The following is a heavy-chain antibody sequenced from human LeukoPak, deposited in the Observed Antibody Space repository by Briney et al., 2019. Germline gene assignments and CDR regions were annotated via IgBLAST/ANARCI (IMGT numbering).Heavy chain of an antibody. D-gene: IGHD1-26*01. V-gene: IGHV3-20*04. CDR3: ARWEISGSSDY. CDR2: INWNGGST. J-gene: IGHJ4*02. Sequence: CPGGSLRLSCAASGFTFDDYGMSWVRHAPGKGLEWVSGINWNGGSTGYADSVEGRFTISRDNAKNSLYLQMNSLRAEDTALYYCARWEISGSSDYWGQGTLVTVSS. CDR1: GFTFDDYG.